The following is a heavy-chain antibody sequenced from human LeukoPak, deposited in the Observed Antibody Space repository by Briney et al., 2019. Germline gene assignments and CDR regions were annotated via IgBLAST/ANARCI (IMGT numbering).Heavy chain of an antibody. D-gene: IGHD6-6*01. Sequence: PSETLSLTCAVYGGSFSGYYWSWIRQPPGKGLEWIGEINHSGSTNYNPSLKSRVTISVDTPKNQFSLKLSSVTAADTAVYYCARARIAARLFDYWGQGTLVTVSS. V-gene: IGHV4-34*01. CDR3: ARARIAARLFDY. CDR1: GGSFSGYY. CDR2: INHSGST. J-gene: IGHJ4*02.